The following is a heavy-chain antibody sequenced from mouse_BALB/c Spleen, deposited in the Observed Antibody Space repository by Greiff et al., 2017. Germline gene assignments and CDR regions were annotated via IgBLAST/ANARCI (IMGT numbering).Heavy chain of an antibody. CDR1: GFTFSSYA. D-gene: IGHD2-3*01. CDR2: ISSGGSYT. CDR3: ARDDGYGMGFAY. V-gene: IGHV5-9-4*01. J-gene: IGHJ3*01. Sequence: EVQGVESGGGLVKPGGSLKLSCAASGFTFSSYAMSWVRQSPEKRLEWVAEISSGGSYTYYPDTVTGRFTISRDNAKNTLYLEMSSLRSEDTAMYYCARDDGYGMGFAYWGQGTLVTVSA.